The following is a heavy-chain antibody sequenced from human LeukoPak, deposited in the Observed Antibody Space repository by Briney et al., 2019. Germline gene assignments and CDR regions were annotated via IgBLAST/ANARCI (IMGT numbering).Heavy chain of an antibody. Sequence: SETLSLTCAVYIDSFSNYHWNWIRQTPAKGMEWIGEVNESGGTNISPSLRSRVILSVDTSKNQFSLKLSSVTAADTAVYYCAREYYDFWSGYPQSYNWFDPWGQGTLVTVSS. V-gene: IGHV4-34*01. CDR2: VNESGGT. J-gene: IGHJ5*02. CDR3: AREYYDFWSGYPQSYNWFDP. CDR1: IDSFSNYH. D-gene: IGHD3-3*01.